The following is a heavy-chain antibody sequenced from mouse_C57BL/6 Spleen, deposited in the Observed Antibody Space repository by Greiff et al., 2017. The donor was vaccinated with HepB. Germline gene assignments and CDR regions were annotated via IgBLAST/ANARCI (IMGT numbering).Heavy chain of an antibody. CDR2: IDPSDSYT. V-gene: IGHV1-50*01. CDR1: GYTFTSYW. D-gene: IGHD1-1*01. Sequence: QVQLQQPGAELVKPGASVKLSCKASGYTFTSYWMQWVKQRPGQGLEWIGEIDPSDSYTNYNQKFKGKATLTVDTSSSTAYMQLSSLTSEDSAVYYCARRYYGSSYLFAYWGQGTLVTVSA. CDR3: ARRYYGSSYLFAY. J-gene: IGHJ3*01.